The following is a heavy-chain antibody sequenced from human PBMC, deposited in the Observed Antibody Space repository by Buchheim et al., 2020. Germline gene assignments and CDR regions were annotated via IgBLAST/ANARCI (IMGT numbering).Heavy chain of an antibody. V-gene: IGHV1-46*01. D-gene: IGHD6-19*01. J-gene: IGHJ4*02. CDR2: INPSSGRT. CDR3: ARDNSDWSSDY. CDR1: GYTFTNYH. Sequence: QVQLVQSGAEVTKPGASVKASCKASGYTFTNYHMHWVRQAPGQGLEWMAIINPSSGRTRYAQKFQGRVTVTRDTSTRLFDMELSSLSSEDTAVYYCARDNSDWSSDYWGPG.